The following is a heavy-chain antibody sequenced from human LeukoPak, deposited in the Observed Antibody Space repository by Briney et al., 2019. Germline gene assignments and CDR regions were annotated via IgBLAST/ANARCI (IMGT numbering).Heavy chain of an antibody. CDR3: ARHLRYFSGGHYFDY. CDR2: IYPGDSET. V-gene: IGHV5-51*01. Sequence: GASLQISCKGSGYIFSTYWIGWGRPLPGKGVEWMGIIYPGDSETRYSPSFQGQVTISVDKSISTAYLQWSSLKASDTAIYYCARHLRYFSGGHYFDYWGQGTLVTVSS. D-gene: IGHD2-15*01. J-gene: IGHJ4*02. CDR1: GYIFSTYW.